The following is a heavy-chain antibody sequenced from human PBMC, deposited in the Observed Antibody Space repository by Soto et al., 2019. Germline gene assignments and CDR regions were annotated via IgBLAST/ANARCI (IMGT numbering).Heavy chain of an antibody. J-gene: IGHJ4*02. Sequence: GGSLRLSCAASGVTFSDHYMSWIRQAPGKGLEWLSYISGGGGSTIYYADSVKGRFTISRDNAKNSLYLQMNSLRAEDTAVYYCAREPPGIAVAGPFDYWGQGTLVTVPQ. CDR1: GVTFSDHY. CDR3: AREPPGIAVAGPFDY. V-gene: IGHV3-11*04. D-gene: IGHD6-19*01. CDR2: ISGGGGSTI.